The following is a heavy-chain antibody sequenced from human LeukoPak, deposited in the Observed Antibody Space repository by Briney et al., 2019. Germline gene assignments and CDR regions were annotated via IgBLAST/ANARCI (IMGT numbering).Heavy chain of an antibody. CDR1: GFTFSSYG. D-gene: IGHD3-22*01. V-gene: IGHV3-30*02. CDR2: IRYDGSNK. J-gene: IGHJ6*03. Sequence: GGSLRLSCAASGFTFSSYGMHWVRQAPGKGLEWVAFIRYDGSNKYYADSVKGRFTISRDNSKNTLYLQMNSLRAEDTAVYYCAKRGYYYDSSGYNSEYYYYYMDVWGKGTTDTVSS. CDR3: AKRGYYYDSSGYNSEYYYYYMDV.